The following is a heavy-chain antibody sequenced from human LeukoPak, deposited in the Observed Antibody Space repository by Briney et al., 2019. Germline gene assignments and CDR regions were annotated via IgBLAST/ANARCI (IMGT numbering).Heavy chain of an antibody. D-gene: IGHD3-3*01. CDR2: IIPNSGGT. Sequence: GASVKVSCKASGYTFTGYYMHWVRQVPGQGLEWMGWIIPNSGGTSYAQKFQDRVTMTRDTSISTAYMDLSRLRSDDTAVYYCARDTKKRTFFVLGCPTCYVFDIWGQGTMVAVSS. J-gene: IGHJ3*02. CDR3: ARDTKKRTFFVLGCPTCYVFDI. CDR1: GYTFTGYY. V-gene: IGHV1-2*02.